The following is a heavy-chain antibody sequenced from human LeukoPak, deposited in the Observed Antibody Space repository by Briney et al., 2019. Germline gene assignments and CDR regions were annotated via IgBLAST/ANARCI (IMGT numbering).Heavy chain of an antibody. V-gene: IGHV4-59*12. D-gene: IGHD2-2*01. Sequence: SETLSLTCTVSGGSISSYYWSWIRQPPGKGLEWIGYIYYSGSTNYNPSLKSRVTISVDTSKNQFSLKLSSVTAADTAVYYCARVGVVVVPAAFDYWGQGTLVTVSS. J-gene: IGHJ4*02. CDR2: IYYSGST. CDR3: ARVGVVVVPAAFDY. CDR1: GGSISSYY.